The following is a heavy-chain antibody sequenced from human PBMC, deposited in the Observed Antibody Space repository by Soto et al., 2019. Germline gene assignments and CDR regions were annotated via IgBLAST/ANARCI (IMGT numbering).Heavy chain of an antibody. CDR3: VKKIAGTTTNGAYWYFDL. Sequence: EVQLLESGGDLVQPGGSLRLSCAASGFTFGDFAMNLVRQAPGKGLEWVSGITGGGDYTFYADSVKGRFTISRVQSKNTVYLQMNSLRAEDTALYYCVKKIAGTTTNGAYWYFDLWGRGTLVTVSS. CDR2: ITGGGDYT. J-gene: IGHJ2*01. D-gene: IGHD2-8*01. CDR1: GFTFGDFA. V-gene: IGHV3-23*01.